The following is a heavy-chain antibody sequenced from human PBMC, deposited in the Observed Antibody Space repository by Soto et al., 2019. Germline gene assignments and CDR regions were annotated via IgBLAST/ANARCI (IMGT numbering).Heavy chain of an antibody. CDR2: ISWDGRST. J-gene: IGHJ4*02. CDR1: GFTFDDYS. V-gene: IGHV3-43*01. CDR3: GKDGAVSDYTYLDY. Sequence: LRLSCAASGFTFDDYSMHWVRQSPGKGLEWVSLISWDGRSTYYADSVEGRFTISRDNSKNSLYLQMNSLTTEDTAFYYCGKDGAVSDYTYLDYWGQGALVTVSS. D-gene: IGHD4-17*01.